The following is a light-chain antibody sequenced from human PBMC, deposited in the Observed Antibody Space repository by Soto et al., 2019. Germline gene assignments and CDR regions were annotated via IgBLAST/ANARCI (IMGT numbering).Light chain of an antibody. CDR1: SSDDGGYNY. Sequence: QSALTQPPSASGSPGQSVTISCTGTSSDDGGYNYVSWYQQHPGKAPKLMIYEVSKRPSGVPDRFSGSKSGNKAPLAVSGLQAEDEADYYCSSYGGSNNLVFGGGTKVTFL. CDR2: EVS. CDR3: SSYGGSNNLV. J-gene: IGLJ2*01. V-gene: IGLV2-8*01.